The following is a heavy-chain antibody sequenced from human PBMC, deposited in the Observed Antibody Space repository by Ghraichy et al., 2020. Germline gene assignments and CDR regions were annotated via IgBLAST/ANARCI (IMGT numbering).Heavy chain of an antibody. CDR1: GYSFTSYW. V-gene: IGHV5-51*01. CDR3: ARLGGSYYPVGTWTAFDI. J-gene: IGHJ3*02. Sequence: GESLNISCKGSGYSFTSYWIGWVRQMPGKGLEWMGIIYPGDSDTRYSPSFQGQVTISADKSISTAYLQWSSLKASDTAMYYCARLGGSYYPVGTWTAFDIWGQGTMVTVSS. CDR2: IYPGDSDT. D-gene: IGHD1-26*01.